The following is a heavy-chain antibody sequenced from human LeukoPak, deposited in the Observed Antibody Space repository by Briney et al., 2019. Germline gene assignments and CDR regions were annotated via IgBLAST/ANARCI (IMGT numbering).Heavy chain of an antibody. CDR2: ISYDGSSK. Sequence: GGSLRLSCAASGFTFSSYAMHWVRQAPGKGLEWVAVISYDGSSKYYADSVKGRFTISRDSSENTLYLQMSSLKTDDSAVYYCARNPAAWFGELSSWFDPWGQGTLVTVSS. J-gene: IGHJ5*02. CDR3: ARNPAAWFGELSSWFDP. D-gene: IGHD3-10*01. V-gene: IGHV3-30-3*01. CDR1: GFTFSSYA.